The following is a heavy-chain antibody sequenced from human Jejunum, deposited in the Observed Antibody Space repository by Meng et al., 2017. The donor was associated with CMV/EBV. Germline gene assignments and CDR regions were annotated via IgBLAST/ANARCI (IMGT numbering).Heavy chain of an antibody. D-gene: IGHD1-26*01. J-gene: IGHJ4*02. CDR2: IKPDGTEQ. V-gene: IGHV3-7*01. CDR3: VKDINSGFYFTY. CDR1: GFTFSDYW. Sequence: ASGFTFSDYWMFWVRQAPGKGLEWVANIKPDGTEQHYVGSVRGRFTISRDNAKNSLYLQMNSLRVEDTAVYYCVKDINSGFYFTYWGQGTLVTVSS.